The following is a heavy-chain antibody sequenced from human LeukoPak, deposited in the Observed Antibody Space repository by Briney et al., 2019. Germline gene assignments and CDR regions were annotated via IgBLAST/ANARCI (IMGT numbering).Heavy chain of an antibody. CDR2: VDPEDGET. V-gene: IGHV1-69-2*01. Sequence: ASAKLSCKASGYTFTVYYMPWVQHAPGKGLEWMGRVDPEDGETIYAEKYQGRVTITADTSTDTTYMELSSLRSEDTDVYYCASGYYGSSGPFFDYWGQGTLVTVSS. D-gene: IGHD3-22*01. CDR3: ASGYYGSSGPFFDY. J-gene: IGHJ4*02. CDR1: GYTFTVYY.